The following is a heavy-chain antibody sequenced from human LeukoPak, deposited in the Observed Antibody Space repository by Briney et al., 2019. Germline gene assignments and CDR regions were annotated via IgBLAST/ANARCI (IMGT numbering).Heavy chain of an antibody. CDR2: ISSSSSTI. D-gene: IGHD6-19*01. V-gene: IGHV3-48*02. CDR1: GFTFSSYS. CDR3: ARTDSSGWYVGLEYFDY. J-gene: IGHJ4*02. Sequence: PGGSLRLSCAASGFTFSSYSMNWVRQAPGKGLEWVSYISSSSSTIYYADPVKGRFTISRDNAKNSLYLQMNSLRDEDTAVYYCARTDSSGWYVGLEYFDYWGQGTLVTVSS.